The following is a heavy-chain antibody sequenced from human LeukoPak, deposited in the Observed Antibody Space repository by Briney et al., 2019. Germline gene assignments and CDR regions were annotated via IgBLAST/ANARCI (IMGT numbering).Heavy chain of an antibody. V-gene: IGHV3-48*03. Sequence: GGSLRLSCAASGFTFSSYEVNWVRQAPGKGLEWVSYISSSGSTIYYADSVKGRFTISRDNAKNSLYLQMNSLRAEDTAVYYCARAPGYLEYFKHWGQGTLVTVSS. J-gene: IGHJ1*01. CDR3: ARAPGYLEYFKH. D-gene: IGHD3-9*01. CDR2: ISSSGSTI. CDR1: GFTFSSYE.